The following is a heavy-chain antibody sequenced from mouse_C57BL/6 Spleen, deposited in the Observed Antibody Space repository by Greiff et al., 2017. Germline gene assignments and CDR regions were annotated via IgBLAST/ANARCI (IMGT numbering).Heavy chain of an antibody. CDR1: GYTFTSYW. J-gene: IGHJ3*01. V-gene: IGHV1-7*01. CDR2: INPSSGYT. Sequence: VQLQQSGADLAKPGASVKLSCKATGYTFTSYWMHWVHQRPGQGLEWIGYINPSSGYTKYTQKFKDKATFTADKSSSTAYMQLSSLTYEDSAVNYCARSGDYDDAFAYWGQGTLVTVSA. D-gene: IGHD2-4*01. CDR3: ARSGDYDDAFAY.